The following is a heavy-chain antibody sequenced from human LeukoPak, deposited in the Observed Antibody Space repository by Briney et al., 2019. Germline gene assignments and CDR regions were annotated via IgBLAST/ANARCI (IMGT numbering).Heavy chain of an antibody. V-gene: IGHV4-59*01. CDR1: GGSISSYY. Sequence: SETLSLTCTVSGGSISSYYWSWIRQPPGKGLEWIGYIHYSGSTNYNPSLKSRVTISVDTSKNQFSLKLSSVTAADTAVYYCARGGTGTYYYYMDVWGKGTTVTISS. D-gene: IGHD1/OR15-1a*01. CDR2: IHYSGST. CDR3: ARGGTGTYYYYMDV. J-gene: IGHJ6*03.